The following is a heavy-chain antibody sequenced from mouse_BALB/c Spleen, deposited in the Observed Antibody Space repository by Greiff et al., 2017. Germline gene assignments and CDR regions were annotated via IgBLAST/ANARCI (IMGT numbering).Heavy chain of an antibody. J-gene: IGHJ4*01. CDR2: ISDGGSYT. CDR1: GFTFSDYY. Sequence: EVKLVESGGGLVKPGGSLKLSCAASGFTFSDYYMYWVRQTPEKRLEWVATISDGGSYTYYPDSVKGRFTISRDNAKNNLYLQMSSLKSEDTAMYYCARASTVEAMDYWGQGTSVTVSS. V-gene: IGHV5-4*02. D-gene: IGHD1-1*01. CDR3: ARASTVEAMDY.